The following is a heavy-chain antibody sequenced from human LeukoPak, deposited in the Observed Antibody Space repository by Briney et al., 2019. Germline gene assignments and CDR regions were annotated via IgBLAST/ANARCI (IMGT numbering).Heavy chain of an antibody. J-gene: IGHJ4*02. Sequence: GGSLRLSCAASGFIVSSNYMSWVRQAPGKGLEWVSAISGSGGSTYYADSVKGRFTISRDNSKNTLYLQMNSLRAEDTAVYYCAKEWGQIDYWGQGTLVTVSS. D-gene: IGHD7-27*01. CDR1: GFIVSSNY. V-gene: IGHV3-23*01. CDR3: AKEWGQIDY. CDR2: ISGSGGST.